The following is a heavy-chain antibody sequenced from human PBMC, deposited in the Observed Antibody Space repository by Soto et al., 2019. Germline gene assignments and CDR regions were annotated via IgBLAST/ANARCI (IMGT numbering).Heavy chain of an antibody. V-gene: IGHV6-1*01. CDR1: GDSVSGNSAA. D-gene: IGHD6-19*01. CDR3: AREFPHYVSSDSYLDY. CDR2: TYYRSRWYN. J-gene: IGHJ4*02. Sequence: SQTLSLTCAISGDSVSGNSAAWNWIRQSPSRGLEWLGRTYYRSRWYNDYAVSVKSRITVTPDTSKNQFSLHLNSVTPEDTAVYYCAREFPHYVSSDSYLDYWAQGALVTVSS.